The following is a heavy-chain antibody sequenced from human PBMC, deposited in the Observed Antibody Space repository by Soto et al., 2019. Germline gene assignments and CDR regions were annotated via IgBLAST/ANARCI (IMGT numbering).Heavy chain of an antibody. V-gene: IGHV4-34*01. Sequence: SETLSLTCAVYGGSFSGYYWSWIRQPPGKGLEWIGEINHSGSTNYNPSLKSRVTISVDTSKNQFSLKLSPVTAADTAVYYCARGRRWIQLGGNWFDPWGQGTLVTVSS. CDR1: GGSFSGYY. CDR2: INHSGST. J-gene: IGHJ5*02. D-gene: IGHD5-18*01. CDR3: ARGRRWIQLGGNWFDP.